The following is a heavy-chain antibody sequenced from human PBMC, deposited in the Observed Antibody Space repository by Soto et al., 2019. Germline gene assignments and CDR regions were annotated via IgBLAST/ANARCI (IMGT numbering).Heavy chain of an antibody. D-gene: IGHD4-17*01. CDR1: GGTFSSYA. V-gene: IGHV1-69*13. CDR2: IIPIFGTA. CDR3: AREEPTTVVTRNWFDP. J-gene: IGHJ5*02. Sequence: ASVKVSCKASGGTFSSYAISWVRQAPGQGLEWMGGIIPIFGTANYAQKFQGRVTITADESTSTAYMELSSLRSEDTAVYYCAREEPTTVVTRNWFDPWGQGTLVTVSS.